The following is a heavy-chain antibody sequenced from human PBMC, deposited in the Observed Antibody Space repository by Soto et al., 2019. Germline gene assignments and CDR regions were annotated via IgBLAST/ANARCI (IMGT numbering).Heavy chain of an antibody. CDR1: GYTFTGCY. V-gene: IGHV1-2*04. Sequence: GASVKVSCKDSGYTFTGCYMHWARQAPGQGLEWMGWINPNSGGTNYAQKFQAWVTMTRDTSISTAYMELSRLRSDDTAVYYCARGIPMGYEVDPPPKYYYYFPMDVWGQGTPVTVS. CDR2: INPNSGGT. D-gene: IGHD5-12*01. CDR3: ARGIPMGYEVDPPPKYYYYFPMDV. J-gene: IGHJ6*02.